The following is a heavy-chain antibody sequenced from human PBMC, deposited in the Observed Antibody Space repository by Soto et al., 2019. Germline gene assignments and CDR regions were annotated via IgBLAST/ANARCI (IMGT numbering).Heavy chain of an antibody. D-gene: IGHD2-15*01. Sequence: AGGSLRLSCAASGFSVSSDYMTWVRQAPGKGLEWVSVIYRDGNTYYADSVRGRFTISRDNSKNTVYLQMNSLRAEDTAVYYCARAAWDYWGQGTLVTVSS. CDR1: GFSVSSDY. CDR2: IYRDGNT. V-gene: IGHV3-66*01. J-gene: IGHJ4*02. CDR3: ARAAWDY.